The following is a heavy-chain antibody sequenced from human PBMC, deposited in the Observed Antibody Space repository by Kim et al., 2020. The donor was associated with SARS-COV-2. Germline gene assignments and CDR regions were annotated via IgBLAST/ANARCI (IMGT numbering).Heavy chain of an antibody. Sequence: GGSTYYADAVKRRFTISRDNSKNTLYLQMNSLRAEDTAVYYCAKVTRRLLWGQGTLVTVSS. D-gene: IGHD6-25*01. CDR3: AKVTRRLL. V-gene: IGHV3-23*01. CDR2: GGST. J-gene: IGHJ4*02.